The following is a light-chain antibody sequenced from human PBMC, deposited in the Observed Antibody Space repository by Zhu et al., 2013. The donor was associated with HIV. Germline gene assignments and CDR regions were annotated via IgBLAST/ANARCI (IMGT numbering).Light chain of an antibody. J-gene: IGLJ2*01. CDR2: DND. CDR1: SSNIGAGYD. Sequence: QSVLTQPPSVSGAPGQRVTISCTGSSSNIGAGYDVHWYQQLPGTAPKLLIYDNDKRPSGIPDRFSGSKSGTSATLGITGLQTGDEADYYCGSWDTILSAVVFGGGTKLTVL. CDR3: GSWDTILSAVV. V-gene: IGLV1-51*01.